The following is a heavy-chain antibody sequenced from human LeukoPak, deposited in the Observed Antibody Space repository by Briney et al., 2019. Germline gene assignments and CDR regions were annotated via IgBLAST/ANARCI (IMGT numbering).Heavy chain of an antibody. CDR2: ISYDGSNK. CDR1: GFTFNNYA. J-gene: IGHJ4*02. Sequence: GGSLRLSCAASGFTFNNYAMHWVRQAPGKGLEWVAVISYDGSNKYYADSVKGRFTISRDNSKNTLYLQMDSQRAEDTAVYYCARRYCSGGRCPNYFDYWGQGTLVTVFS. D-gene: IGHD2-15*01. V-gene: IGHV3-30*04. CDR3: ARRYCSGGRCPNYFDY.